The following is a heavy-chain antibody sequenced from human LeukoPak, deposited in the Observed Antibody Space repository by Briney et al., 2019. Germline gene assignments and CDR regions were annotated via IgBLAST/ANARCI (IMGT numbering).Heavy chain of an antibody. CDR3: ARGSSGWFYYYGMDV. V-gene: IGHV3-48*03. CDR2: ISSSGSTI. Sequence: GGSLRLSCAASGFTFSSDEMNWVRQAPGKGLEWVSYISSSGSTIYYADSVKGRFTISRDNAKNSLYLQMNSLRAEDTAVYYCARGSSGWFYYYGMDVWGQGTTVTVSS. D-gene: IGHD6-19*01. J-gene: IGHJ6*02. CDR1: GFTFSSDE.